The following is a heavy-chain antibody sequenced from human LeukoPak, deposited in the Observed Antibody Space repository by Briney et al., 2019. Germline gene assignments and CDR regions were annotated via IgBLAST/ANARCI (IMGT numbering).Heavy chain of an antibody. CDR1: GFTFSSYW. J-gene: IGHJ5*02. D-gene: IGHD2-15*01. CDR2: IKQDGSEK. CDR3: ARGCSGGSCYESKFDP. Sequence: GGSLRLSCAASGFTFSSYWMSWVRQAPGKGLEWVANIKQDGSEKYYVDSAKGRFTISRDNAKNSLYLQMDSLRAEDTAVYYCARGCSGGSCYESKFDPWGQGTLVTVSS. V-gene: IGHV3-7*01.